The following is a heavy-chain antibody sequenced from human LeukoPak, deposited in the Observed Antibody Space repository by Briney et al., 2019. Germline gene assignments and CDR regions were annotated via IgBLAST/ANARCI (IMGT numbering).Heavy chain of an antibody. CDR1: GFTFSSFW. V-gene: IGHV3-7*01. CDR3: ARVVRGVIKYYYYYMDV. CDR2: IKQDGSET. J-gene: IGHJ6*03. Sequence: GGSLRLSCAASGFTFSSFWMTWLRQAPGKGLEWVGNIKQDGSETYYLDSVKGRFTISRDNSKNTLYLQMNSLRAEDTAVYYCARVVRGVIKYYYYYMDVWGKGTTVTVSS. D-gene: IGHD3-10*01.